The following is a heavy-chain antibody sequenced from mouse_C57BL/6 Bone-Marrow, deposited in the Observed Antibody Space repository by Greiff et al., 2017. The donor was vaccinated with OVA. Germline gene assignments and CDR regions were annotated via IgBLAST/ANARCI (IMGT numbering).Heavy chain of an antibody. CDR2: IDPSDSYT. V-gene: IGHV1-69*01. Sequence: QVQLKQPGAELVMPGASVKLSCKASGYTFTSYWMHWVKQRPGQGLEWIGEIDPSDSYTNYNQKFKGKSTLTVDKSSSTAYMQLSSLTSEDSAVYYCARFDYDEGFAYWGQGTLVTVSA. J-gene: IGHJ3*01. CDR1: GYTFTSYW. D-gene: IGHD2-4*01. CDR3: ARFDYDEGFAY.